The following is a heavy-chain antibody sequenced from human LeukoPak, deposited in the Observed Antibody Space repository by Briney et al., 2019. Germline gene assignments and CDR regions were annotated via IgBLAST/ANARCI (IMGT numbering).Heavy chain of an antibody. CDR3: AKVAIVVVPAAKWEPYYFDY. V-gene: IGHV3-23*01. D-gene: IGHD2-2*01. CDR2: ISGGTT. Sequence: PGGSLRLSCAASGFTFSSYAMSWVRQAPGKGLEWVSGISGGTTYYADSVKGRFTISRDNSKNTLYLQMNSLRAEDTAVYYCAKVAIVVVPAAKWEPYYFDYWGQGTLVTVSS. CDR1: GFTFSSYA. J-gene: IGHJ4*02.